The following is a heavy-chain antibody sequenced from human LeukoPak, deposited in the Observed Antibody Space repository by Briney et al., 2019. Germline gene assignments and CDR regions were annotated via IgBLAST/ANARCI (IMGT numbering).Heavy chain of an antibody. J-gene: IGHJ4*02. V-gene: IGHV4-34*01. Sequence: SETLSLTCAVYGGSFSGYYWSWIRQPPGKGLEWIGEINHSGSTNYNPSLKSRVTISVDTSKNQFSLKLSSVTAADTAVYYCAREMDYYGSGSRGAKFDYWGQGTLVTVSS. D-gene: IGHD3-10*01. CDR2: INHSGST. CDR3: AREMDYYGSGSRGAKFDY. CDR1: GGSFSGYY.